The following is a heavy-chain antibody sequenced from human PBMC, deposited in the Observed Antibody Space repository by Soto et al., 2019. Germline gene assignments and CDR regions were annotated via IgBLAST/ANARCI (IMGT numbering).Heavy chain of an antibody. CDR3: ASSITIFGVSAPNYFDY. J-gene: IGHJ4*02. CDR1: GGSISSGGYY. V-gene: IGHV4-31*03. D-gene: IGHD3-3*01. CDR2: IYYSGST. Sequence: QVQLQESGPGLVKPSQTLSLTCTVSGGSISSGGYYWSWIRQHPGKGLEWIGYIYYSGSTYYNPSLESRVTIAVDTSKNQFSLKLSCVTAADTAVYYCASSITIFGVSAPNYFDYWGQGTLVPVSS.